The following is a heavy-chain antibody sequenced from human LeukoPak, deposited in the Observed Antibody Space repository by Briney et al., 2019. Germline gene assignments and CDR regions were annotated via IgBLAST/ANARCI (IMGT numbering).Heavy chain of an antibody. D-gene: IGHD1-26*01. J-gene: IGHJ4*02. Sequence: GGSLRLSCAASGFSVSTSYVTWVRQAPGKGLEWVSVIYSDGSTYYAESVRGRFTISRDNSKNTLHLQMNSLSADDTAVYYCARGLWEGWYLYFDNWGQGTLVTVSS. CDR1: GFSVSTSY. CDR2: IYSDGST. V-gene: IGHV3-66*02. CDR3: ARGLWEGWYLYFDN.